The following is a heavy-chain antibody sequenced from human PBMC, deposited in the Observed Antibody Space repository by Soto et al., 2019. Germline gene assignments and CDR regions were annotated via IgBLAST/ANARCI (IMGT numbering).Heavy chain of an antibody. CDR3: ATSYGSGSRPFDS. Sequence: QVQLVQSGAEVKKPGSSVKVSCKASGDTFNVYTFSWVRQAPGQGLEWMGRIIPMVGMSNYAQKFQGRVTIIEDRSTNTTYMQLSSLRSEDTALYYCATSYGSGSRPFDSWGQGTPVTVSS. CDR2: IIPMVGMS. CDR1: GDTFNVYT. J-gene: IGHJ4*02. V-gene: IGHV1-69*02. D-gene: IGHD3-10*01.